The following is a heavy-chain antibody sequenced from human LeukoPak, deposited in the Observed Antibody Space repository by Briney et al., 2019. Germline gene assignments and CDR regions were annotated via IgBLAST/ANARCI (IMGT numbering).Heavy chain of an antibody. CDR3: ARQDSGTYLNPLDI. D-gene: IGHD1-26*01. Sequence: SETLSLTCTVSGGSISSGDYYWSWIRQPPGKGLEWIGYIYYTGSTNYNPSLKSRVTISVDTSKNQLSLKLRSVTAADTAVYYCARQDSGTYLNPLDIWGQGTVVTVSS. V-gene: IGHV4-61*08. CDR1: GGSISSGDYY. CDR2: IYYTGST. J-gene: IGHJ3*02.